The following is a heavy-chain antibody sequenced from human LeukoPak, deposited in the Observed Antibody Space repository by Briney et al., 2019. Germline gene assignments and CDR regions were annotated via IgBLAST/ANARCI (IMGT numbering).Heavy chain of an antibody. J-gene: IGHJ3*02. CDR1: GFTFSSYG. CDR3: ARGMSSGRYAVDI. V-gene: IGHV3-33*01. CDR2: IWYDGSNK. D-gene: IGHD6-19*01. Sequence: GGSLRLSCAASGFTFSSYGMHWVRQAPGKGLEWVAVIWYDGSNKYYADSVKGRFSISRDNTKGSLFLQLNSLRAEDTAVYYCARGMSSGRYAVDIWGQGTMVTVSS.